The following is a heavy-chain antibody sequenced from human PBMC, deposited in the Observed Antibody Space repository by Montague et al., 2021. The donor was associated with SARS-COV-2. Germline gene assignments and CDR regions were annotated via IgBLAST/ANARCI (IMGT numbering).Heavy chain of an antibody. V-gene: IGHV4-59*01. CDR2: IYYSGST. CDR1: GASISSYS. CDR3: ARVFPRWLQFDPYFDY. J-gene: IGHJ4*02. D-gene: IGHD5-24*01. Sequence: SETLSLTCTVSGASISSYSWSWIRQPPGKGLDWIGYIYYSGSTNXNPSLKSRVTISVDTSKNQFSLKLSSVTAADTAVYYCARVFPRWLQFDPYFDYWGQGTLVTVSS.